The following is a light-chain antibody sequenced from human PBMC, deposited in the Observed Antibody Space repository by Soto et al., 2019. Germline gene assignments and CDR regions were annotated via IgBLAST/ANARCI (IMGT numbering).Light chain of an antibody. CDR2: AAS. CDR3: QHSYSTPALT. J-gene: IGKJ4*01. Sequence: DIQMTQSPSSLSASVGDRVTITCRASQSISSYLNCYQHKPGKAPKLLIYAASSLQSGVPSRFSGSGSGTDFTLTISSMQTEDFANYYCQHSYSTPALTFGGGTKVEIK. V-gene: IGKV1-39*01. CDR1: QSISSY.